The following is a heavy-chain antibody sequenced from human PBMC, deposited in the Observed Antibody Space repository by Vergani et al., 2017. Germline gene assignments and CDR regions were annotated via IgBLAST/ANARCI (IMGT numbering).Heavy chain of an antibody. J-gene: IGHJ4*02. D-gene: IGHD3-22*01. CDR2: IWYDGSNK. CDR1: GFTFSSYG. V-gene: IGHV3-33*06. CDR3: AKEAVRNYYDSSGYLTY. Sequence: QVQLVESGGGVVQPGRSLRLSCAASGFTFSSYGMHWVRQAPGKGLEWVAVIWYDGSNKYYADSVKGRFTISRHNSKNTLYLQMNSLRAEDTAVYYCAKEAVRNYYDSSGYLTYWGQGTLVTVSS.